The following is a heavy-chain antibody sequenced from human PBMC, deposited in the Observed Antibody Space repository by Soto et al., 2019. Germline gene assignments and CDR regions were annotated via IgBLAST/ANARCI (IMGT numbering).Heavy chain of an antibody. V-gene: IGHV4-59*08. CDR3: ARLPYPFYYDSSRHRGADY. CDR1: GGSISSYY. D-gene: IGHD3-22*01. CDR2: IYCSGST. Sequence: PSETLSLTCTVSGGSISSYYWSWIRQPPGKGLEWIGYIYCSGSTNYNPSLKSRVTISVDTSKNQFSLKLSSVAAADTAVYYCARLPYPFYYDSSRHRGADYWGQGTLVTVSS. J-gene: IGHJ4*02.